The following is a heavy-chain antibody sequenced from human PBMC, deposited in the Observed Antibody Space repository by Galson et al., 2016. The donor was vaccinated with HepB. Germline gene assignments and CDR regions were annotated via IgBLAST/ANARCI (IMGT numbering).Heavy chain of an antibody. CDR3: VKEAYTYGALHDYFEY. V-gene: IGHV4-4*07. J-gene: IGHJ4*02. D-gene: IGHD4/OR15-4a*01. Sequence: SETLSLTCTVSGGSISSYYWSWIRQPAGKRLEWIGRVHTTGNTDYNSSLKSRLAISLDTSKNQFSLKVTSVTASDTAVYYCVKEAYTYGALHDYFEYWGQGTLVTVSS. CDR2: VHTTGNT. CDR1: GGSISSYY.